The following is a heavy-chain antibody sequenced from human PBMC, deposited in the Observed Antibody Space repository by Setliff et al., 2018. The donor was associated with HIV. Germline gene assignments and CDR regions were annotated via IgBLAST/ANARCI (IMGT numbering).Heavy chain of an antibody. V-gene: IGHV4-38-2*01. Sequence: SETLSLTCAVSNYSISSGYYWDWIRQPPGKGLEWIGSIYHSENPYSNPSLKSRVTISVNTSKNQFSLKLSSVTAADTAVYYCARQIAVAVSWFDPWGQGTLVTVSS. D-gene: IGHD6-19*01. CDR1: NYSISSGYY. J-gene: IGHJ5*02. CDR2: IYHSENP. CDR3: ARQIAVAVSWFDP.